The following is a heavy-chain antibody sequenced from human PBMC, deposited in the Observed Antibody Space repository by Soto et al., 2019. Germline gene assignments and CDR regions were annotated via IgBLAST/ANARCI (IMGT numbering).Heavy chain of an antibody. CDR3: ARREIQGPLDY. V-gene: IGHV4-28*01. J-gene: IGHJ4*02. CDR2: IYYSGTT. Sequence: QVQLQESGPGLVKPSDTLSLTCAVSGYSISSSNWWGWIRQPPGKGLEWIGYIYYSGTTYYNPSLNSXXTXSDXPSKNQFSLKLTSVTAVDTAVDYCARREIQGPLDYWGQGTLVTVSS. CDR1: GYSISSSNW. D-gene: IGHD1-26*01.